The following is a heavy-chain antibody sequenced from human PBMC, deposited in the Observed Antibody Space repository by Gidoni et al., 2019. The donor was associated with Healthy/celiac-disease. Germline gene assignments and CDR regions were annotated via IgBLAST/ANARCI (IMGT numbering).Heavy chain of an antibody. J-gene: IGHJ6*02. V-gene: IGHV3-30*18. CDR2: ISYDGSNK. CDR3: AKDNDVRGGMDV. Sequence: QVQLVESGGGVVQPGRSLRLSCAASGFTFSSYGMHWVRQAPGKGLEWVAVISYDGSNKYYADSVKGRFTISRDNSKNTLYLQMNSLRAEDTAVYYCAKDNDVRGGMDVWGQGTTVTVSS. CDR1: GFTFSSYG. D-gene: IGHD2-8*01.